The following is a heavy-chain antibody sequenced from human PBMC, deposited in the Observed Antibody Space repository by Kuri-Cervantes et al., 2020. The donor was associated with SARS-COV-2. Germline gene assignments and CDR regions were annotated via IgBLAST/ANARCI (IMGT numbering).Heavy chain of an antibody. CDR2: IYISGST. CDR3: ARQMMSSITIFGVVITRNWFDP. V-gene: IGHV4-4*07. J-gene: IGHJ5*02. CDR1: GDSISSYY. D-gene: IGHD3-3*01. Sequence: SETLSLTCTVSGDSISSYYWSWIRQPAGKGPEWIGRIYISGSTSYNPSLESRVTMSIDTSKNQFSLKLSSVTAADTAVYYCARQMMSSITIFGVVITRNWFDPWGQGALVTVSS.